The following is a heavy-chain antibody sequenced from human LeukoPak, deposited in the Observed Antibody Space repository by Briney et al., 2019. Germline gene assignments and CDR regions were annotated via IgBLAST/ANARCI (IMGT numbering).Heavy chain of an antibody. CDR3: AKTADCSTTSCFRQFDS. J-gene: IGHJ4*02. CDR2: ISSDGSNK. V-gene: IGHV3-30*01. D-gene: IGHD2-2*01. Sequence: GGSLRLSCAASGFTSSSSAMHWVRQAPGRGLEWVTVISSDGSNKDYADSVKGRFTISRDNSENTLYLQMDSLRADDTALYYCAKTADCSTTSCFRQFDSWGQGTLVTVSS. CDR1: GFTSSSSA.